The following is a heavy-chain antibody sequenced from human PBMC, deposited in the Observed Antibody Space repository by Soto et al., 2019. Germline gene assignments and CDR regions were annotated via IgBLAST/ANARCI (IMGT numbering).Heavy chain of an antibody. D-gene: IGHD2-15*01. CDR1: GGSMSSSTYY. Sequence: SETLSLTCTVSGGSMSSSTYYWGWVRQPPGKGLEWIGTIYSSGVTYYEASLKTRVTISIDTSKNQFSLKLSSVTAADTAVYYCARDIGCSGGSCYPNNPSNWFDPWGQGTLVTVSS. V-gene: IGHV4-39*07. CDR3: ARDIGCSGGSCYPNNPSNWFDP. J-gene: IGHJ5*02. CDR2: IYSSGVT.